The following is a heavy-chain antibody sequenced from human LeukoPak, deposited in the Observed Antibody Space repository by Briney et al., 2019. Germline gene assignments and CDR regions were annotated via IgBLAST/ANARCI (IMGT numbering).Heavy chain of an antibody. V-gene: IGHV3-48*04. CDR3: ARVRSFFYDDSGYYYPKYYFDY. CDR1: GFRFSSYD. CDR2: LTRTSSAT. J-gene: IGHJ4*02. Sequence: GGSLRLSCVGSGFRFSSYDMNWVRQAPGRGLEWLSYLTRTSSATWYADPVKGRFTISRDNAKNSLFLQMNSLRAEDTAVYFCARVRSFFYDDSGYYYPKYYFDYWGQGALVTVSS. D-gene: IGHD3-22*01.